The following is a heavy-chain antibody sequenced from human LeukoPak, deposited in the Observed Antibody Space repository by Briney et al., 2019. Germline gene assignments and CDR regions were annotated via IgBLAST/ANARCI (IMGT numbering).Heavy chain of an antibody. V-gene: IGHV3-30-3*01. Sequence: GGSLRLSCAASGFTFSSYAMHWVRQAPGKGLEWVAVISYDGSNKYYADSVKGRFTISRDNSKNTLYLQMNSLRAEDTAVYYCARAHSAGRGSYWGQGTLVTVSS. J-gene: IGHJ4*02. CDR3: ARAHSAGRGSY. CDR2: ISYDGSNK. D-gene: IGHD2-21*01. CDR1: GFTFSSYA.